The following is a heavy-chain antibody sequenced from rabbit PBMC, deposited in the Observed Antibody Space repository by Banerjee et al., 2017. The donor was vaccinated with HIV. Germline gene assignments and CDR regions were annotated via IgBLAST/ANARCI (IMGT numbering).Heavy chain of an antibody. CDR3: ARGYAGYGFPWSL. CDR2: IYSSSGGT. D-gene: IGHD6-1*01. CDR1: GFSFSNSYW. Sequence: QEQLVESGGGLVTPGGSLTLTCTASGFSFSNSYWIYWVRQAPGKGLEWIGCIYSSSGGTWYASWAKGRFTITKTSSTTVTLQMTSLTAADTATYFCARGYAGYGFPWSLWGPGTLVTVS. V-gene: IGHV1S45*01. J-gene: IGHJ4*01.